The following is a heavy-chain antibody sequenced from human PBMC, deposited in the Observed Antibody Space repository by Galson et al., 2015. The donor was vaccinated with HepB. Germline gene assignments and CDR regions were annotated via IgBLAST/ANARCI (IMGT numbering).Heavy chain of an antibody. CDR2: MNPQNGAT. D-gene: IGHD6-19*01. CDR1: GYTFTAYY. J-gene: IGHJ5*02. V-gene: IGHV1-2*02. Sequence: SVKVSCKASGYTFTAYYMHWVRQAPGQGLEWVGWMNPQNGATTYAQKFQGRVTMTSDTSINTAYMDLISLRSDDTAVYFCARSGTGWAANWLNPWGPGTLVTVSS. CDR3: ARSGTGWAANWLNP.